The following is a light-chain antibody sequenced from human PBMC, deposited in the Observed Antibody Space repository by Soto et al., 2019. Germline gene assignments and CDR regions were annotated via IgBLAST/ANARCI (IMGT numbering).Light chain of an antibody. CDR2: DAS. V-gene: IGKV3-15*01. CDR1: QSVSNN. CDR3: QQYNNWPPAWP. Sequence: EIVVTQSPATLSVSPGERATLSCRASQSVSNNLAWYQQKPGQPPRLLIYDASTRATGIPARFSGSGSETEFTLTITSLQSEDFAVYYCQQYNNWPPAWPFGQGTK. J-gene: IGKJ1*01.